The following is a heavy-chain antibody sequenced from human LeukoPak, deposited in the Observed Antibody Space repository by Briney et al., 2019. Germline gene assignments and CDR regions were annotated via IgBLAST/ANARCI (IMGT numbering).Heavy chain of an antibody. CDR1: GGSISSYY. V-gene: IGHV4-4*07. J-gene: IGHJ6*03. D-gene: IGHD3-22*01. Sequence: SETLSLTCTVSGGSISSYYWSWIRQPAGEGLEWIGRIYTSGSTNYNPSLKSRVTMSVDTSKNQFALKRSSVTAADTAVYYCARVKYYYDSSGYYHIASGYYYYYYMDVWGKGTTVTVSS. CDR3: ARVKYYYDSSGYYHIASGYYYYYYMDV. CDR2: IYTSGST.